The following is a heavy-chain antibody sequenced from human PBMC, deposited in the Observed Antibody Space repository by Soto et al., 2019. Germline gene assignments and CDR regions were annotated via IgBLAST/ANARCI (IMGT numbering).Heavy chain of an antibody. CDR2: INHRGNT. V-gene: IGHV4-34*01. J-gene: IGHJ6*03. Sequence: QVQLQQWGAGLSKPSETLSVTCAVYGGSFSGYYWTWIRQPPGKGLEWIGEINHRGNTNYNPSLKSRVTISVDTAKNQFSLRLSSVTAADTAVYYCARKTAVGFYMDVWGKGTPVTVSS. CDR1: GGSFSGYY. CDR3: ARKTAVGFYMDV. D-gene: IGHD6-13*01.